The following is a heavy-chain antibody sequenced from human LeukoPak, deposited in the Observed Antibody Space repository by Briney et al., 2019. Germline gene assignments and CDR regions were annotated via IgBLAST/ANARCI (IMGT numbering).Heavy chain of an antibody. J-gene: IGHJ4*02. CDR3: ARDRLAVAGKGFDY. CDR1: GYTFTSYD. D-gene: IGHD6-19*01. CDR2: INPNSGGT. Sequence: ASVKVSCKASGYTFTSYDINWVRQAPGQGLEWMGWINPNSGGTNYAQKFQGRVTMTRDTSISTAYMELSRLRSDDTAVYYCARDRLAVAGKGFDYWGQGTLVTVSS. V-gene: IGHV1-2*02.